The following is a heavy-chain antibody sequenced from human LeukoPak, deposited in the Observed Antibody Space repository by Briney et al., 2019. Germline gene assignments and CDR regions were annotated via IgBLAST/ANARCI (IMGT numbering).Heavy chain of an antibody. CDR2: IKEDGSES. Sequence: PEGSLRLSCAASGFNFGEFWMAWVRQTPGMGLEWVADIKEDGSESFYVDSVKGRFTISRDNSKNSLDLQMNRLRGDDTAVYYCARGEHSSFDYWGQGTLVTVSS. CDR3: ARGEHSSFDY. D-gene: IGHD6-6*01. V-gene: IGHV3-7*01. CDR1: GFNFGEFW. J-gene: IGHJ4*02.